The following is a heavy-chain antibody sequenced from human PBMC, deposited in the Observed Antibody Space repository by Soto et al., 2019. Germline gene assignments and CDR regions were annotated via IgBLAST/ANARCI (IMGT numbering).Heavy chain of an antibody. J-gene: IGHJ5*02. V-gene: IGHV3-72*01. CDR3: ARGDFVIP. D-gene: IGHD2-21*02. CDR2: IRSKGVSYTT. Sequence: EVQLVESGGGLVQPGGSLRLSCAASGFTFSDYYMDLVRQAPGKGLEWVGRIRSKGVSYTTDYAASVKGRFTISRDDSKNSLYLQMNSLKTEDTAMYYCARGDFVIPWGQGILVTVSS. CDR1: GFTFSDYY.